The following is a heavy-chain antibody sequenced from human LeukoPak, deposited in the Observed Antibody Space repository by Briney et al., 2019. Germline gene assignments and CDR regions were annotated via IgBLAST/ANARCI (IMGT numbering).Heavy chain of an antibody. CDR3: ARSSASVDY. CDR1: GGSFSGYY. V-gene: IGHV4-34*01. D-gene: IGHD6-25*01. CDR2: INHSGST. Sequence: SETLSLTCAVYGGSFSGYYWSWIRQPPGKGLEWIGEINHSGSTNYNPSLKSRVTISVDTSKNQFSLKLSSVTAADTAVYYCARSSASVDYWGQGTLVTVSS. J-gene: IGHJ4*02.